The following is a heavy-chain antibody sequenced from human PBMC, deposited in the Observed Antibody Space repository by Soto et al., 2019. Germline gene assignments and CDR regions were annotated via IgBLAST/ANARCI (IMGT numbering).Heavy chain of an antibody. D-gene: IGHD3-10*01. CDR3: ARAYSGQVFDY. V-gene: IGHV4-34*01. CDR1: GGSFSGYY. Sequence: SETLSLTCAVYGGSFSGYYWSWIRQPPGKGLEWIGEINHSGSTNYNPSLKSRVTISVDTSKNQFSLKLSSVTAADTAVYYCARAYSGQVFDYWGQGTLVTVSS. CDR2: INHSGST. J-gene: IGHJ4*02.